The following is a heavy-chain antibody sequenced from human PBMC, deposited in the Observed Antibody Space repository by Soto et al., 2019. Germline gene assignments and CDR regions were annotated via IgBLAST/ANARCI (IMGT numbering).Heavy chain of an antibody. Sequence: QLQLQESGPGLVKPSETLSLTCSVSDDSINSDKYYWGWIRQPPGKGLEWIGSSYYRGNAYYNPSLQIRVTISLDKSRSQFSLKLNSVTAADSAVYFCARLEVLATISYSFDFWGPGALVTVSS. D-gene: IGHD2-8*02. CDR1: DDSINSDKYY. CDR3: ARLEVLATISYSFDF. CDR2: SYYRGNA. V-gene: IGHV4-39*01. J-gene: IGHJ4*02.